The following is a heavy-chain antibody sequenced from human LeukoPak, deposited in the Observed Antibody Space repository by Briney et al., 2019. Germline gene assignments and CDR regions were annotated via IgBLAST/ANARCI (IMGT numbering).Heavy chain of an antibody. CDR2: IYYSGST. Sequence: SETLSLTCTVSGGSISSYYWSWIRQPLGKGLEWIGYIYYSGSTNYNPSLKSRVTISVDTSKNQFSLKLSSVTAADTAVYYCARTPLRFLEWSPHFDYWGQGTLVTVSS. D-gene: IGHD3-3*01. CDR3: ARTPLRFLEWSPHFDY. CDR1: GGSISSYY. V-gene: IGHV4-59*01. J-gene: IGHJ4*02.